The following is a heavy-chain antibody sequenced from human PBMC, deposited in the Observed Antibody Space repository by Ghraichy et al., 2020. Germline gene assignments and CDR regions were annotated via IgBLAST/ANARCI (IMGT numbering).Heavy chain of an antibody. CDR2: ISYDGSNK. CDR1: GFTFSSYG. D-gene: IGHD2-15*01. Sequence: GESLNISCAASGFTFSSYGMHWVRQAPGKGLEWVAVISYDGSNKYYADSVKGRFTISRDNSKNTLYLQMNSLRAEDTAVYYCAKVPPSQTYCSGGSCQYTLDYWGQGTLVTVSS. CDR3: AKVPPSQTYCSGGSCQYTLDY. J-gene: IGHJ4*02. V-gene: IGHV3-30*18.